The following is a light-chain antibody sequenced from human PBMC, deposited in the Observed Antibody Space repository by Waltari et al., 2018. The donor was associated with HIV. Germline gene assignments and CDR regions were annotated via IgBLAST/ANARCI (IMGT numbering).Light chain of an antibody. CDR2: GTS. CDR1: NIGDGYD. J-gene: IGLJ1*01. CDR3: QSYDSNLRGNYV. Sequence: QSVLTQPPSVSGAPGQRVTIFCNIGDGYDVHWYQQFPGTAPKLLIFGTSNRPPGVPDRFSGSKSGTSASLAISGLQAEDEADYYCQSYDSNLRGNYVFGTGTKVTVL. V-gene: IGLV1-40*01.